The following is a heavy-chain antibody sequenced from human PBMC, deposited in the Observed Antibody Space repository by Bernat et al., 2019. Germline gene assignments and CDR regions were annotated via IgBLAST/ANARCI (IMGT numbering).Heavy chain of an antibody. CDR1: GFTVSSNY. V-gene: IGHV3-53*01. CDR2: IYSGGST. CDR3: AGGLSSGIYGVEI. Sequence: VRSPGRTCKASGFTVSSNYMNWVRQAPGKGLEWVSVIYSGGSTYFADSVKGRFTISRDNSKNTLYLQINSLRDEDTAVYYCAGGLSSGIYGVEIWGQG. D-gene: IGHD3-16*01. J-gene: IGHJ3*02.